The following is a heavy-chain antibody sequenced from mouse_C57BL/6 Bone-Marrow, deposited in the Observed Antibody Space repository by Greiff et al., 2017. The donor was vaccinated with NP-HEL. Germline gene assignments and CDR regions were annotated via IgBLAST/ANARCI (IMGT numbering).Heavy chain of an antibody. CDR2: IHPNSGST. V-gene: IGHV1-64*01. CDR3: ARCPIYYYGSSPYYFDY. CDR1: GYTFTSYW. Sequence: VQLQQPGAELVKPGASVKLSCKASGYTFTSYWMHWVKQRPGQGLEWIGMIHPNSGSTNYNEKFKSKATLTVDKSSSTAYMQLSSLTSEDSAVYYCARCPIYYYGSSPYYFDYWGQGTTLTVSS. J-gene: IGHJ2*01. D-gene: IGHD1-1*01.